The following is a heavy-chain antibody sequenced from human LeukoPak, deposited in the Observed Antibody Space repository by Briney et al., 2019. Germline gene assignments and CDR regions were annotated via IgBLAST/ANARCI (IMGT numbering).Heavy chain of an antibody. V-gene: IGHV3-74*01. Sequence: GGSLRLSCAASGFTFSSYWIYWVRQAPGKGLVCVSRINNDGSGTTYADSVKGRFTISRDNAKNSLYLQMNSLRAEDTAVFYCVRGGAGATKDDAFDIWGQGTMVTVSS. D-gene: IGHD1-1*01. CDR3: VRGGAGATKDDAFDI. CDR2: INNDGSGT. J-gene: IGHJ3*02. CDR1: GFTFSSYW.